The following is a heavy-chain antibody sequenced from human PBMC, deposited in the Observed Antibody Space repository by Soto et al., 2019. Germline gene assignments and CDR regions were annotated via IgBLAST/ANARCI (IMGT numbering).Heavy chain of an antibody. J-gene: IGHJ1*01. D-gene: IGHD2-2*02. V-gene: IGHV1-69*01. CDR3: ASGGLGIVVVPAAIKGGYFQH. CDR2: IIPIFGTA. Sequence: QVQLVQSGAEVKKPGSSVKVSCKASGGTFSSYAISWVRQAPGQGLEWMGGIIPIFGTANYAQKFQGRVTIIVDESTSTAYMELSRLRSEDTAVYYCASGGLGIVVVPAAIKGGYFQHWGQGTLVTVSS. CDR1: GGTFSSYA.